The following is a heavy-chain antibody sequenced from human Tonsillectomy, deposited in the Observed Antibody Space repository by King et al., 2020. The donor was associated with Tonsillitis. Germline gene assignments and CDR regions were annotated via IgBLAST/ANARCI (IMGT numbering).Heavy chain of an antibody. V-gene: IGHV4-31*03. CDR3: AKQKVDYGENSWSLDFGFDV. J-gene: IGHJ3*01. D-gene: IGHD4-23*01. CDR1: GGSISSDVDH. Sequence: VQLQESGPGLVKPSQTLSLTCTVSGGSISSDVDHWNWIRQHPGEGLEWMWSIYYSGSTSYNPSLTSRVTISLDTSKNKFSLKLTSVTAADTAVYYCAKQKVDYGENSWSLDFGFDVWGQGTMVTVSS. CDR2: IYYSGST.